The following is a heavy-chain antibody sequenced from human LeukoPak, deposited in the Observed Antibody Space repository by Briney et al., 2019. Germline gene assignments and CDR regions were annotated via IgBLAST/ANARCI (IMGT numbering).Heavy chain of an antibody. CDR2: MNPNSGNT. Sequence: GASVKVSCKASGYTFTGYHMHWVRQAPGQGLEWMGWMNPNSGNTGYAQKFQGRVTITRNTSISTAYMELSSLRSEDTAVYYCARGGGPRRGAFDIWGQGTMVTVSS. J-gene: IGHJ3*02. CDR3: ARGGGPRRGAFDI. CDR1: GYTFTGYH. V-gene: IGHV1-8*03. D-gene: IGHD3-16*01.